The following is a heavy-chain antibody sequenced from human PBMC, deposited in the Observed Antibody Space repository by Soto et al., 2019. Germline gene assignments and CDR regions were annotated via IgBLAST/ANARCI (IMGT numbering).Heavy chain of an antibody. J-gene: IGHJ6*03. D-gene: IGHD4-4*01. V-gene: IGHV3-48*01. Sequence: GGSLRLSCAASGGDFSTYSINWVRQAPGKGLEWVSYISRSSTTMYFADSLKGRFTISRDNAKNSVFLQMSSLRAEDTGVYYCTRDGIYSNYASHFFYMDVWGKGTTVTVSS. CDR3: TRDGIYSNYASHFFYMDV. CDR1: GGDFSTYS. CDR2: ISRSSTTM.